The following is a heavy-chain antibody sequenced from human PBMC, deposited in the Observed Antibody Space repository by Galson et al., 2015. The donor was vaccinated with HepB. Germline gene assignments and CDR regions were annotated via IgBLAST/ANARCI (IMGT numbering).Heavy chain of an antibody. CDR1: GDSVSSNSAA. J-gene: IGHJ6*02. CDR2: TYYRSKWYN. V-gene: IGHV6-1*01. CDR3: ARESGYSYGDGYYYYGADV. D-gene: IGHD5-18*01. Sequence: CAISGDSVSSNSAAWNWIRQSPSRGLEWLGRTYYRSKWYNDYAVSVKSRITINPDTSKNQFSLQLNSVTPADTAVYYCARESGYSYGDGYYYYGADVWGQGITVTASS.